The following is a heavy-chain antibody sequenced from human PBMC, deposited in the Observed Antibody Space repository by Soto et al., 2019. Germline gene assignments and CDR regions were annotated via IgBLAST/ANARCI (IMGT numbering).Heavy chain of an antibody. CDR3: AGELLSQSYYYYMDV. V-gene: IGHV3-23*01. CDR1: GFTFSNYA. J-gene: IGHJ6*03. CDR2: LSDSGGRT. D-gene: IGHD3-10*01. Sequence: EVQLLESGGGLVQPGGSLRLSCAASGFTFSNYAMSWVRQSPGKGLELVSGLSDSGGRTYYADSVKGRFTISRDNSKNTLYLQMTSLRAEDTALYFCAGELLSQSYYYYMDVWGKGTTVTVSS.